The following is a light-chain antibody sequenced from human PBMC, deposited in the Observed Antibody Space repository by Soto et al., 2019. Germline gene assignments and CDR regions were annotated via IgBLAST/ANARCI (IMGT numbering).Light chain of an antibody. V-gene: IGLV4-69*01. CDR1: SGHSSYA. Sequence: QPVLTQSPSASASLGASVTLTCTLSSGHSSYAIAWHQQQPEKGPRYLMNLNSDGSHSKGDGIPDRFSGSSSGAERYFTISSLQSEDETDYYCQSWGAGIQVFGGGTEVTVL. J-gene: IGLJ3*02. CDR3: QSWGAGIQV. CDR2: LNSDGSH.